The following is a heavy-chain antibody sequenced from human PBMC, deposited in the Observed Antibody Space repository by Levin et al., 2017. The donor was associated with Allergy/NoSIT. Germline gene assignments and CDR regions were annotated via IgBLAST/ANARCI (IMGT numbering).Heavy chain of an antibody. V-gene: IGHV3-48*01. CDR1: GFTFSSYS. Sequence: LSLTCAASGFTFSSYSMNWVRQAPGKGLEWVSYISSSSSTIYYADSVKGRFTISRDNAKNSLYLQMNSLRAEDTAVYYCARSPQDILTGYFDYWGQGTLVTVSS. J-gene: IGHJ4*02. D-gene: IGHD3-9*01. CDR2: ISSSSSTI. CDR3: ARSPQDILTGYFDY.